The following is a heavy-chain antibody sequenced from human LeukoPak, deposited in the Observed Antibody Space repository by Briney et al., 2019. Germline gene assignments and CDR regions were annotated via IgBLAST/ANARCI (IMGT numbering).Heavy chain of an antibody. CDR3: ARDRGNLLWFGEFINWFDP. CDR2: INPNSGGT. V-gene: IGHV1-2*02. D-gene: IGHD3-10*01. Sequence: ASVKVSCKASGYTFTGYYMHWVRQAPGQGLEWMGWINPNSGGTNYAQKFQGRVTMTRDTSISTAYMELSRLRSDDTAVYYCARDRGNLLWFGEFINWFDPWGQGTLVTVSS. J-gene: IGHJ5*02. CDR1: GYTFTGYY.